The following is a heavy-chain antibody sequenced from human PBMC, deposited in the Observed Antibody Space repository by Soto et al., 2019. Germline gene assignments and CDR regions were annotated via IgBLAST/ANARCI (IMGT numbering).Heavy chain of an antibody. V-gene: IGHV1-18*01. Sequence: QVQLVQSGAEVKKPGASVQVSCKASGYTFTSYGISWVRQAPGQGLSWMGWISAYNGNTNYAQKLQGRVTMTTDTSTSTAYMERRILQSDETAVYYCASNLMIVVVTDLRYYYYGMDVWGQGTTVTVAS. CDR2: ISAYNGNT. J-gene: IGHJ6*02. CDR3: ASNLMIVVVTDLRYYYYGMDV. CDR1: GYTFTSYG. D-gene: IGHD3-22*01.